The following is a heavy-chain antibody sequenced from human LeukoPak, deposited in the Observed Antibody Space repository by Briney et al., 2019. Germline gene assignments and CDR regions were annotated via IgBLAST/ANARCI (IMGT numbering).Heavy chain of an antibody. D-gene: IGHD6-13*01. CDR1: GFTFSSYG. V-gene: IGHV3-66*01. CDR2: IYSGGRT. Sequence: GGTLRLSCAASGFTFSSYGMSWVRQAPGKGLEWVSVIYSGGRTYYADSVKGRFTISRDNSKNTLYLQMNRLRAEDTAVYYCARAGPSSSWHQFDYWGQGTLVTVSS. J-gene: IGHJ4*02. CDR3: ARAGPSSSWHQFDY.